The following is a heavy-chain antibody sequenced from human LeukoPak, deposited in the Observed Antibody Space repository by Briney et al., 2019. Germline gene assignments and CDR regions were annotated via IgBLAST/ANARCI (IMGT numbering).Heavy chain of an antibody. J-gene: IGHJ6*02. D-gene: IGHD2-21*01. Sequence: GGSLRLSCAASGFTFRSYEMNWVRQAPGKGLEWVSSISTSGNTIYYADSVKGRFTISRDNAKNSLCLQMNSLRDEDTAVYYCARVRDNYYYYGMDVWGQGTTVTVSS. CDR3: ARVRDNYYYYGMDV. CDR1: GFTFRSYE. V-gene: IGHV3-48*03. CDR2: ISTSGNTI.